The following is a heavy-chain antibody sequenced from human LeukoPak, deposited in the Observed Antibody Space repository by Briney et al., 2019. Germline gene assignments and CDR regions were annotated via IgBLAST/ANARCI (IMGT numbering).Heavy chain of an antibody. J-gene: IGHJ4*02. V-gene: IGHV3-30*02. CDR2: IRYDGSNK. D-gene: IGHD3-10*01. Sequence: PGGSLRLSCAASGFTFSSFGMHWVRQAPGKGLDWVAFIRYDGSNKYYADSVKGRFTISRDNSKNTLYLQMDSLRAEDTAVYYCAKARIYGSGSYCDYWGQGTLVTVSS. CDR1: GFTFSSFG. CDR3: AKARIYGSGSYCDY.